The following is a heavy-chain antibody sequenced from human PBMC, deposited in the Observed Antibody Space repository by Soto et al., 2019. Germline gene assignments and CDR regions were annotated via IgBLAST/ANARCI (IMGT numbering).Heavy chain of an antibody. CDR2: IFYSGTT. CDR1: GGSISTYY. CDR3: ARALYGGRLDS. D-gene: IGHD2-15*01. Sequence: SETLSLTCTVSGGSISTYYWSWIRQPPGKGLEWIGYIFYSGTTNYNPSLKSRVTISLDTSKNQFSLKLSSVTAADTAVYYCARALYGGRLDSWGQGTLVTVSS. V-gene: IGHV4-59*01. J-gene: IGHJ4*02.